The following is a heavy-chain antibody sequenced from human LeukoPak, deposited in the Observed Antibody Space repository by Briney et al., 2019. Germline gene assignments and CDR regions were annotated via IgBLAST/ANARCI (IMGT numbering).Heavy chain of an antibody. V-gene: IGHV1-69*04. CDR1: GGTFISYA. CDR3: ASNDEKYYYDSSGQSDY. J-gene: IGHJ4*02. D-gene: IGHD3-22*01. Sequence: SVKVSCKASGGTFISYAISWVRQAPGQGLEWMGRIIPILGIANYAQKFQGRVTITADKSTSTAYMELSSLRSEDTAVYYCASNDEKYYYDSSGQSDYWGQGTLVTVSS. CDR2: IIPILGIA.